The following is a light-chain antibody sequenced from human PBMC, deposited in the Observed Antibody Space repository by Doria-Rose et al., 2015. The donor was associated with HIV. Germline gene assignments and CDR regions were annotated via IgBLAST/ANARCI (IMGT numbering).Light chain of an antibody. CDR2: DVS. J-gene: IGLJ2*01. CDR3: SSYASTDTLV. V-gene: IGLV2-14*03. Sequence: QSVLTQPASVSESPGQSITISCTGTNSDVGGYNYVSWYQQHPGKAPKLMIYDVSNRPSGVSNRFSGFKSGNTASLTISGLQAEDEADYYCSSYASTDTLVFGGGTKLTVL. CDR1: NSDVGGYNY.